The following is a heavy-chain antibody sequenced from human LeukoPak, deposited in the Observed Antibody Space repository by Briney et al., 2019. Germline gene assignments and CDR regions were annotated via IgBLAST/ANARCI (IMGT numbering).Heavy chain of an antibody. CDR3: ARPRDMIVVDPFDC. J-gene: IGHJ4*02. V-gene: IGHV3-7*01. D-gene: IGHD3-22*01. CDR1: GFTFSSYW. Sequence: GGSLRLSCAASGFTFSSYWMSWVRQAPGKGLEWVANIKEDGSEKYYADSVKGRFTISRDNAKNSLYLQMNSLRAEDTAVYYCARPRDMIVVDPFDCWGQGTLVTVSS. CDR2: IKEDGSEK.